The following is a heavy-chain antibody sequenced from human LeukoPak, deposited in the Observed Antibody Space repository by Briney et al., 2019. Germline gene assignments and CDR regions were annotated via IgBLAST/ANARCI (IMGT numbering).Heavy chain of an antibody. V-gene: IGHV3-53*01. J-gene: IGHJ3*02. CDR2: IYRSGST. CDR3: ARDSGHDAFDI. Sequence: PGGSLRLSCAASGFTVSTNYVSWVRQAPGKGLEWVSVIYRSGSTYYADSVKGRFTISRDNSKNTLYLQMNRLRAEETAVYYCARDSGHDAFDIWGQGTMVTVSS. CDR1: GFTVSTNY.